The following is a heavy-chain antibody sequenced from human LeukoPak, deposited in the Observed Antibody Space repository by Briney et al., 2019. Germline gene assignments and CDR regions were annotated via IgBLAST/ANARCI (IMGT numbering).Heavy chain of an antibody. CDR3: AKDPARYYYDTSGPSYFDY. J-gene: IGHJ4*02. CDR1: GLTFSSYG. V-gene: IGHV3-23*01. CDR2: ISTTGGTT. D-gene: IGHD3-22*01. Sequence: GGTLRLSCAASGLTFSSYGMSWVRQAPGRGLEWVSAISTTGGTTYYADSVKGRFTISRDNSKNTLYLQMNSLRAEDTAVYYCAKDPARYYYDTSGPSYFDYWGQGTLVTVSS.